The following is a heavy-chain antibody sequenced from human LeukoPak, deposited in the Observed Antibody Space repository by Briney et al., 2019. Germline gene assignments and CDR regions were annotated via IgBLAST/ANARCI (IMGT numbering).Heavy chain of an antibody. D-gene: IGHD3-10*01. CDR1: GFTFNSFA. Sequence: PGGSLRLSCAVSGFTFNSFAMSWVRQAPGKGLEWVSAISPRGDNTYYADSVRGRFTISRDNSKDTLYLQINSLRAEDTALYYCAKEGGWFGELSYYLDYWGQGTLVTVSS. CDR3: AKEGGWFGELSYYLDY. V-gene: IGHV3-23*01. J-gene: IGHJ4*02. CDR2: ISPRGDNT.